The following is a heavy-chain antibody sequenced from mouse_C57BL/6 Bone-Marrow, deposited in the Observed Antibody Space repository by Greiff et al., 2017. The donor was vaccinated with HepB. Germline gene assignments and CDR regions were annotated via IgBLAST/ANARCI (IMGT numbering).Heavy chain of an antibody. J-gene: IGHJ2*01. CDR3: TTEVGSYFDY. V-gene: IGHV6-3*01. CDR2: IRLKSDNYAT. D-gene: IGHD1-1*02. Sequence: EVHLVESGGGLVQPGGSMKLSCVASGFTFSNYWMNWVRQSPEKGLEWVAQIRLKSDNYATHYAESVKGRFTISRDDSKSSVYLQMNNLRAEDTGIYYCTTEVGSYFDYWGRGTTLTVSS. CDR1: GFTFSNYW.